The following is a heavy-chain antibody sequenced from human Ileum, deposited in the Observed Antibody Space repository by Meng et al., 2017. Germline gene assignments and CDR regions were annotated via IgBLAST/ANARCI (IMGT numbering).Heavy chain of an antibody. Sequence: QVQLQESGPGLVKPSGTLSLTCAVSGGSISNGKWWSWARQPPGKGLEWIGEISQSGTTNYYPSLNSRVSISLDKANNHLSLTLTSVTAADTAVYYCATYGSGFTPPLDPWGQGILVTVSS. CDR1: GGSISNGKW. D-gene: IGHD3-10*01. CDR2: ISQSGTT. CDR3: ATYGSGFTPPLDP. J-gene: IGHJ5*02. V-gene: IGHV4-4*02.